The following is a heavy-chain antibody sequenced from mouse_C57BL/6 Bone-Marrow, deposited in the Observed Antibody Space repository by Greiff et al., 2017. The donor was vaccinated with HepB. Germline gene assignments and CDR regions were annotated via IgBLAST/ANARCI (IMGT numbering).Heavy chain of an antibody. J-gene: IGHJ4*01. CDR2: ISYDGSN. V-gene: IGHV3-6*01. CDR3: ARTQLDYDYDLYYAMDY. CDR1: GYSITSGYY. Sequence: EVKLQESGPGLVKPSQSLSLTCSVTGYSITSGYYWNWIRQFPGNKLEWMGYISYDGSNNYNPSLKNRISITRDTSKNQFFLKLNSVTTEDTATYYCARTQLDYDYDLYYAMDYWGQGTSVTVSS. D-gene: IGHD2-4*01.